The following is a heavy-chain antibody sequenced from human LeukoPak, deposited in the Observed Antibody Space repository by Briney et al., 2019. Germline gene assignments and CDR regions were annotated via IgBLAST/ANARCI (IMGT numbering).Heavy chain of an antibody. Sequence: SETLSLTCSVSGGSVSTGDYYWSWVRQPAGKGLEWIGRIYSSGSTRYSPSLQYNPSLKSRLTISKDTSRNQFSLNLNSVTAADTAVYYCARDRASGRAFDIWGQGTMVTVSS. V-gene: IGHV4-61*02. CDR3: ARDRASGRAFDI. CDR1: GGSVSTGDYY. CDR2: IYSSGSTRYSPSL. J-gene: IGHJ3*02. D-gene: IGHD1-14*01.